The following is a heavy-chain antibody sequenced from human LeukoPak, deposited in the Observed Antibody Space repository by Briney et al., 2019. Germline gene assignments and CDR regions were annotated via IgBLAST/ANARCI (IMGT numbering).Heavy chain of an antibody. V-gene: IGHV3-74*01. Sequence: PGGSLRLSCAASGFTFSSYWMHWVRQAPGKGLVWVSRINSDGSSTSYVDSVKGRFTISRDNAKNTLYLQMNSLRAEDTAVYYCARVPGYYYYYMDVWGKGTTVTVSS. J-gene: IGHJ6*03. CDR3: ARVPGYYYYYMDV. CDR1: GFTFSSYW. CDR2: INSDGSST.